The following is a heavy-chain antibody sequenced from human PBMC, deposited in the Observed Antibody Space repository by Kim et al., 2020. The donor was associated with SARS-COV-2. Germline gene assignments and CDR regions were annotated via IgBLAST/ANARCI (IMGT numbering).Heavy chain of an antibody. Sequence: ASVKVSCKASGYTFTSYYMHWVRQAPGQGLEWMGIINPSGGSTSYAQKFQGRVTMTRDTSTSTVYMELSSLRSEDTAVYYCARGGAIAAAGTQGSYGMDVWGQGTTVTVSS. V-gene: IGHV1-46*01. D-gene: IGHD6-13*01. CDR2: INPSGGST. J-gene: IGHJ6*02. CDR3: ARGGAIAAAGTQGSYGMDV. CDR1: GYTFTSYY.